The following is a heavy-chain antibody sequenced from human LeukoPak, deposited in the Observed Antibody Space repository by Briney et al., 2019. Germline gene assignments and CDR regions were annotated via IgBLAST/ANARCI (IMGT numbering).Heavy chain of an antibody. D-gene: IGHD1-7*01. V-gene: IGHV3-48*03. Sequence: PGGSLRLSCVASGFNLNHFEIHWVRQAPGKGLEWVSYISSSGTTIFYADSVKGRFTISRDNAKNSLYLQMNSLRAEDTAVYYCARREDNWNWGKGAFDIWGQGTMVTVSS. CDR3: ARREDNWNWGKGAFDI. J-gene: IGHJ3*02. CDR1: GFNLNHFE. CDR2: ISSSGTTI.